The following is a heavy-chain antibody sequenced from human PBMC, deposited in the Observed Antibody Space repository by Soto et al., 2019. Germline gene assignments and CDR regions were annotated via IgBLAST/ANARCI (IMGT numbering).Heavy chain of an antibody. J-gene: IGHJ4*02. CDR3: AHYDSSGYYYYVY. D-gene: IGHD3-22*01. CDR2: IIPIFGTA. CDR1: GGTFSSYA. V-gene: IGHV1-69*13. Sequence: GASVKVSCKASGGTFSSYAISWVRQAPGQGLEWMGGIIPIFGTANYAQKFQGRVTITADESTSTAYMELSSLRSEDTAVYYCAHYDSSGYYYYVYWGQGTLVTVSS.